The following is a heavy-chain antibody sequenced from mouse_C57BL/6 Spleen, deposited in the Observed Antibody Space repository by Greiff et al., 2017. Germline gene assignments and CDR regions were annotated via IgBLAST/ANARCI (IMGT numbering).Heavy chain of an antibody. CDR1: GYTFTSYW. Sequence: QVQLQQPGAELVRPGSSVKLSCKASGYTFTSYWMHWVKQRPIQGLEWIGNIDPSDSETHYNQKFKDKATLTVDKSSSTAYMQLGSLTSEDSAVYYCARWARCYGSSSPYAMDYWGQGTSVTVSS. V-gene: IGHV1-52*01. CDR2: IDPSDSET. D-gene: IGHD1-1*01. CDR3: ARWARCYGSSSPYAMDY. J-gene: IGHJ4*01.